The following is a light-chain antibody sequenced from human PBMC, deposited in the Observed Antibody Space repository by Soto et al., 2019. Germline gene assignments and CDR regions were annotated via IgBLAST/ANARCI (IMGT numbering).Light chain of an antibody. CDR2: EVN. CDR3: ASYTDISTIV. Sequence: QSALTQPASVSGSPGQSITISCTGTSSDVGAFGYVSWYQQHPGKAPKVIIYEVNVRPSGVSGRFSGSKSVNTASLAISGLQADDEADYYCASYTDISTIVFGTGTKLTVL. V-gene: IGLV2-14*01. J-gene: IGLJ1*01. CDR1: SSDVGAFGY.